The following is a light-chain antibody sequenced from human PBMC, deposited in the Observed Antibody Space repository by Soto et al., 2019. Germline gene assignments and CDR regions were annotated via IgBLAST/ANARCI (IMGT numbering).Light chain of an antibody. CDR3: QQRSNWPIT. CDR1: QRVSSY. CDR2: DAS. Sequence: EIVLTQSPAPLSLSPGERATLSCRASQRVSSYLAWYQQKPGQAPRLLIYDASNRATGIPARFSGSGSGTDFTLTISSLEPEDFAVYYCQQRSNWPITFGQGTRLEIK. J-gene: IGKJ5*01. V-gene: IGKV3-11*01.